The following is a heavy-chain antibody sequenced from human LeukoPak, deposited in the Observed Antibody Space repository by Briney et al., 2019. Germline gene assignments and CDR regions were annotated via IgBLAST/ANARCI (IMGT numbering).Heavy chain of an antibody. Sequence: SVKVSCKASGGTFSSYAISWVRQAPGQGLEWMGGIILIFGTANYAQKFQGRVTITTDESTSTAYMELSSLRSEDTAVYYCARGDPLTKYSSSWYGYNWFDPWGQGTLVTVSS. CDR3: ARGDPLTKYSSSWYGYNWFDP. D-gene: IGHD6-13*01. CDR2: IILIFGTA. V-gene: IGHV1-69*05. CDR1: GGTFSSYA. J-gene: IGHJ5*02.